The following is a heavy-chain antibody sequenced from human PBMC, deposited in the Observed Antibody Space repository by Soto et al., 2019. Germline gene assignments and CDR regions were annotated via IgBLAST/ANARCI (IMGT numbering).Heavy chain of an antibody. CDR3: ARREGDCRGGSCPYYHD. D-gene: IGHD2-15*01. CDR2: VYHSGNT. Sequence: QVHLQESGPRLVKPSETLSLTCDVSGDSISSYNWWTWVRQTPGKGLERIGEVYHSGNTNYNPSLKSRVTISVDKPRNQFSLSLTSVTAADTAVYYCARREGDCRGGSCPYYHDWGQGTLFTASS. V-gene: IGHV4-4*02. J-gene: IGHJ4*02. CDR1: GDSISSYNW.